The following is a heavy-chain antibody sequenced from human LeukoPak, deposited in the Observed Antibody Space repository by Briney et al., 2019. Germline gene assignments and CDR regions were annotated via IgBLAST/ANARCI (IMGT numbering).Heavy chain of an antibody. V-gene: IGHV1-18*01. Sequence: ASVKVSCKASGYTFTSYGISWVRQAPGQGLEWMGWIGAYNGNTNYAQKLQGRVTMTTDTSTSTVYMELRSLRSDDTAVYYCAREHDYSLTGGYWGQGTLVTVSS. CDR3: AREHDYSLTGGY. J-gene: IGHJ4*02. CDR2: IGAYNGNT. D-gene: IGHD7-27*01. CDR1: GYTFTSYG.